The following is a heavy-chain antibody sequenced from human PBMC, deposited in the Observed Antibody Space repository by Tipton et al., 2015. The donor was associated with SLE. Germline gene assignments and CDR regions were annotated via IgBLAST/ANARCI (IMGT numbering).Heavy chain of an antibody. J-gene: IGHJ3*02. CDR2: IYYSGST. V-gene: IGHV4-59*08. Sequence: TLSLTCTVSGGSTSSYYWSWIRQPPGKGLEWIGYIYYSGSTYYNPSLKSRVIISIDTSKKQFSLKLTSVTAADTALYYCARHLTLSAGGGFDIWGQGTMAIVSS. CDR1: GGSTSSYY. D-gene: IGHD2-15*01. CDR3: ARHLTLSAGGGFDI.